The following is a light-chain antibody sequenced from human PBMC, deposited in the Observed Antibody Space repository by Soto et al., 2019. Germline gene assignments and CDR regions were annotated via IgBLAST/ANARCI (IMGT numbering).Light chain of an antibody. CDR1: QSIGRW. CDR3: QQYNTYSPERT. J-gene: IGKJ1*01. V-gene: IGKV1-5*01. CDR2: DAS. Sequence: DIQMTQSPSTLSAFVGVRVTITCRASQSIGRWLAWYQQKPGKAPKLLIYDASSLESGVPSRFSGSGSGTEFTLTISSLQPDDFATYYCQQYNTYSPERTFGXGT.